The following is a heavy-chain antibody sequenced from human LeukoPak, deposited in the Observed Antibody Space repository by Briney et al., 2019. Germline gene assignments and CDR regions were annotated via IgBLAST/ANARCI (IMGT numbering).Heavy chain of an antibody. J-gene: IGHJ4*02. V-gene: IGHV3-48*01. CDR3: ARDSPPDY. Sequence: GGSLRLSCAASGFTFSSYSMNWVREAPGKGLEWVSYISSSSTIYYADSVKGLFTISRDNAKNSLYLQMNSLRPEDTAVYYCARDSPPDYWGQGTLVTVSS. CDR2: ISSSSTI. CDR1: GFTFSSYS.